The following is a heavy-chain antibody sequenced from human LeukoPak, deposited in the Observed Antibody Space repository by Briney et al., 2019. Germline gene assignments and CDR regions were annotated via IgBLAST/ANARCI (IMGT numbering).Heavy chain of an antibody. J-gene: IGHJ6*03. CDR3: ARRTGEYTVTTYPYYMDV. V-gene: IGHV4-34*01. Sequence: SETLSLTCAVYGGSFSGYYWSWIRQPPGKGLEWIGEINHSGGTNYNPSLKSRVTISVDTSKNQFSLKLSSVTAADTAVYYCARRTGEYTVTTYPYYMDVWGKGTTVTISS. CDR1: GGSFSGYY. CDR2: INHSGGT. D-gene: IGHD4-17*01.